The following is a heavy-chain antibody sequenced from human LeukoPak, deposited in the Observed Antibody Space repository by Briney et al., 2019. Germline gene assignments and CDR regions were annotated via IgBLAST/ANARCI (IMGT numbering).Heavy chain of an antibody. D-gene: IGHD6-6*01. CDR3: ARTEQLVFFDY. CDR2: INPNSGGI. CDR1: GYTFTGYY. J-gene: IGHJ4*02. Sequence: ASVKVSCKASGYTFTGYYMHWVRQAPGQGLEWMGWINPNSGGINYAQKFQGRVTMTRDTSISTAYMELSRLRSDDTAVYYCARTEQLVFFDYWGQGTLVTVSS. V-gene: IGHV1-2*02.